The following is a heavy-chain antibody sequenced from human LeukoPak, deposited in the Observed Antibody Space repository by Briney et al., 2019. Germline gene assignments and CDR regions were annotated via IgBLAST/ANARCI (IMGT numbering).Heavy chain of an antibody. Sequence: SVKVSCKASGYTFTSYDINCVRQATGQGLEWMGWMIPNSGNTGYAQKFQGRVTMTRNTSISTAYMELSSLRSEDTAVYYCARVAGHWNYVNYYYYYMDVWGKGTTVTVSS. D-gene: IGHD1-7*01. CDR1: GYTFTSYD. CDR3: ARVAGHWNYVNYYYYYMDV. V-gene: IGHV1-8*01. CDR2: MIPNSGNT. J-gene: IGHJ6*03.